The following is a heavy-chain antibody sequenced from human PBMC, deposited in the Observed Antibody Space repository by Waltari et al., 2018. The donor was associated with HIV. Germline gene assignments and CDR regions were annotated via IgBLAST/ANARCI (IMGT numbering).Heavy chain of an antibody. D-gene: IGHD1-20*01. CDR2: IYYSGST. CDR1: GGSISSSSYY. V-gene: IGHV4-39*07. J-gene: IGHJ5*02. Sequence: QLQLQESGPGLVKPSETLSLTCTVSGGSISSSSYYWGGIRQPPGKGLEWIGSIYYSGSTYYNPSLKSRVTISVDTSKNQFSLKLSSVTAADTAVYYCARDEYNWNDVAWGQGTLVTVSS. CDR3: ARDEYNWNDVA.